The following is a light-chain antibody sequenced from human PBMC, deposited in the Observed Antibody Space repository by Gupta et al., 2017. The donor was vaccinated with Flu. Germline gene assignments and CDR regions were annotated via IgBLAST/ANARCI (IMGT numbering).Light chain of an antibody. CDR2: GAS. V-gene: IGKV3-20*01. CDR1: QSLSSSY. CDR3: QQDGSSPPWT. J-gene: IGKJ1*01. Sequence: ELVLTQSPGTLSLSPGERSTLSCRARQSLSSSYLAWYQQKPGQAPRLLIYGASSRDTGIPDRFSGSGFGTDLTLTISRREPEDFAGYYCQQDGSSPPWTFGQGTKVEIK.